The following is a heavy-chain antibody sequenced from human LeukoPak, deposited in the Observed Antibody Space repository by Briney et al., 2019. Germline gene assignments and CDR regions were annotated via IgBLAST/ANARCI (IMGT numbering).Heavy chain of an antibody. Sequence: PGRSLRLSCAASGFTFDDYAMHWVRQAPGKGLEWVSGISWNSGSIGYADSVKGRFTISRDNAKNSLYLQMNSLRAEDTAVYYCARPIAAAGSDAFDIWGQGTMVTVSS. D-gene: IGHD6-13*01. V-gene: IGHV3-9*01. CDR3: ARPIAAAGSDAFDI. CDR2: ISWNSGSI. J-gene: IGHJ3*02. CDR1: GFTFDDYA.